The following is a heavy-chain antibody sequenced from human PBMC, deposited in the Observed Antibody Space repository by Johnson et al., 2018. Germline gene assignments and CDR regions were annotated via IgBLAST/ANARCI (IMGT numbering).Heavy chain of an antibody. CDR2: ISGSGGNT. D-gene: IGHD3-22*01. J-gene: IGHJ1*01. CDR3: AKSYYYDTSFQH. CDR1: GFTFRTYA. V-gene: IGHV3-23*04. Sequence: VQLVQSGGGVVQPGRSLRLSCAASGFTFRTYAMSWVRQAPGKGLEWVSAISGSGGNTYYADSVKGRFTISRDNSKNPLYLQMNSLRAEDTAVYYCAKSYYYDTSFQHWGQGTLVTVSA.